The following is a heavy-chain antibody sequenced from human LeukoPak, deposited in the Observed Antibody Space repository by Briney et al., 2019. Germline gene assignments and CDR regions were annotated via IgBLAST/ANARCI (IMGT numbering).Heavy chain of an antibody. CDR1: GDSIRSSY. CDR3: ARERGGQRSGQFDQ. J-gene: IGHJ4*02. CDR2: IYYSGSA. Sequence: SETLSLTCTVSGDSIRSSYRSWIRQPPGETLEWVGYIYYSGSANYNPSLKDRVSMSVDTSKNQLSLRLSSVTAADTAVYYCARERGGQRSGQFDQWGQGILVTVSS. V-gene: IGHV4-59*01. D-gene: IGHD2-15*01.